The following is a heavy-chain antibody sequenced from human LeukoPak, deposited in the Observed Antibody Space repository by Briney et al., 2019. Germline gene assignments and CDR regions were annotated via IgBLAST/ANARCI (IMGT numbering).Heavy chain of an antibody. V-gene: IGHV1-8*02. Sequence: ASVKVSCRASGYTFTSYDINWVRQATGQGLEWMGWMNPNSGNTGYAQKFQGRVTMTRNTSISTAYMELSSLRSEDTAVYYCARGTSIADYDILTGLPSYYDYGMDVWGQGTTVTVSS. CDR1: GYTFTSYD. J-gene: IGHJ6*02. D-gene: IGHD3-9*01. CDR3: ARGTSIADYDILTGLPSYYDYGMDV. CDR2: MNPNSGNT.